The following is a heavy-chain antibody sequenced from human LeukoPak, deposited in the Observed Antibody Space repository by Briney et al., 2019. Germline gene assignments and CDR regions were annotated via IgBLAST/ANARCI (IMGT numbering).Heavy chain of an antibody. CDR3: ARGRATVTTHWFDP. V-gene: IGHV1-8*03. CDR2: MNPNSGNT. J-gene: IGHJ5*02. CDR1: GYTFTSYD. Sequence: ASVKVSCQASGYTFTSYDINWVRQATGQGLEWMGWMNPNSGNTGYAQKFQGRVTITRNTSISTAYMELSNLTSEDTAVYYCARGRATVTTHWFDPWGQGTLVTVSS. D-gene: IGHD4-11*01.